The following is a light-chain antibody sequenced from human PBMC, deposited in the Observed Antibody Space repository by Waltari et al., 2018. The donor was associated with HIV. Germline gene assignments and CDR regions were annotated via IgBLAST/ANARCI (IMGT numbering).Light chain of an antibody. Sequence: DIQLTQSPSFLSASVGDRVTITCRASQGISSYLAWYQQKPGKAPKLLIFEASTLQIGVPSRFRGSGFGTEFTLTISSLHPEDFATYSCQQLDRYPRTFGQGTKVEIK. V-gene: IGKV1-9*01. CDR1: QGISSY. CDR2: EAS. CDR3: QQLDRYPRT. J-gene: IGKJ1*01.